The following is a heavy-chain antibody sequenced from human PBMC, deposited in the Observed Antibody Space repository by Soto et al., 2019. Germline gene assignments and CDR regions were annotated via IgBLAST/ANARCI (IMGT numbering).Heavy chain of an antibody. CDR1: GYTFTSYY. V-gene: IGHV1-46*01. Sequence: ASVKVSCKASGYTFTSYYMHWVRQAPGQGLEWMGIINPSGGSTSYAQKFQGRVTMTRDTSTSTVYMELSSLRSEDTAVYYCARECSSTSCYSGGYYYYYGMDVWGQGTTVTVSS. J-gene: IGHJ6*02. CDR2: INPSGGST. CDR3: ARECSSTSCYSGGYYYYYGMDV. D-gene: IGHD2-2*01.